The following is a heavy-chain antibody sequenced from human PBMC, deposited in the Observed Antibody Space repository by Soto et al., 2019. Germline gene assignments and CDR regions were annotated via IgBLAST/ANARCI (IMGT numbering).Heavy chain of an antibody. V-gene: IGHV3-23*01. D-gene: IGHD6-6*01. CDR1: GFTFSSYA. Sequence: GESLKISCAASGFTFSSYAMSWVRQAPGKGLEWVSVISGSDDSTYYADSVKGRFTISRNNSKNTLYLQMNSLRAEDTAVYYCAKRSSSSTFDYWGQGTLVTVSS. CDR2: ISGSDDST. CDR3: AKRSSSSTFDY. J-gene: IGHJ4*02.